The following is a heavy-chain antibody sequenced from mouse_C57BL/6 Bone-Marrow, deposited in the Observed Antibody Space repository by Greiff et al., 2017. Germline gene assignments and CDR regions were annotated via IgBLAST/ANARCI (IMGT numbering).Heavy chain of an antibody. Sequence: QVQLQQSGAELVRPGASVTLSCKASGYTFTDYEMHWVKQTPVHGLEWIGAIDPETGGTAYNQKFKGKAILTADKSSSTAYMELRSLTSEDSAVYYCTRSGYYGSSYGWGQGTLATVSA. CDR2: IDPETGGT. CDR1: GYTFTDYE. D-gene: IGHD1-1*01. CDR3: TRSGYYGSSYG. J-gene: IGHJ3*01. V-gene: IGHV1-15*01.